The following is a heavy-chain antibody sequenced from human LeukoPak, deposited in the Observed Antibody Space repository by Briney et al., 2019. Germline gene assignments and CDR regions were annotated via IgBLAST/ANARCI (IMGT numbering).Heavy chain of an antibody. V-gene: IGHV3-53*01. Sequence: GGSLRLSFAASGFTVDSNYLSWDRQASGKGLEWVSTIYTGGNTYYAASVKGRFTISRDFSKNTVFLHMNSLRAEDTAMYYCARGDDSGYYDYFDYWGQGALVTVSS. CDR3: ARGDDSGYYDYFDY. CDR2: IYTGGNT. D-gene: IGHD3-22*01. J-gene: IGHJ4*02. CDR1: GFTVDSNY.